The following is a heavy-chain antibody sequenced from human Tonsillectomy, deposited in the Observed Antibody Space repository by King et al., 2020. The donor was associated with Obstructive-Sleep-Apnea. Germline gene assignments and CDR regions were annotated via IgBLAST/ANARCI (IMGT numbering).Heavy chain of an antibody. CDR2: IYYDGSNK. CDR3: VGYYFDY. Sequence: VQLVESEGGVVQPGRSLRLSCVASGFTFRDYGMHWVRQAPGKGLEWLAMIYYDGSNKDYADSVKGRYTISRDNSKNTLYLQMNSLRVEDTALYFCVGYYFDYWGQGTLVTVSS. D-gene: IGHD6-25*01. CDR1: GFTFRDYG. J-gene: IGHJ4*02. V-gene: IGHV3-33*03.